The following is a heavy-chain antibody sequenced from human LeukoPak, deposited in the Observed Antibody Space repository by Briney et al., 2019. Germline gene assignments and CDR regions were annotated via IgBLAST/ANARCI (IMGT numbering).Heavy chain of an antibody. D-gene: IGHD5-24*01. CDR1: GFTVSNNY. Sequence: GGSLRLSCAASGFTVSNNYLSWVRQAPGKGLEWVSVIYSGGNTYYADSVKGRFTISRDNSKNTLYLQMNSLRAEDTAVHYCASRRNNLDIWGQGTMVTVSS. V-gene: IGHV3-66*01. CDR2: IYSGGNT. J-gene: IGHJ3*02. CDR3: ASRRNNLDI.